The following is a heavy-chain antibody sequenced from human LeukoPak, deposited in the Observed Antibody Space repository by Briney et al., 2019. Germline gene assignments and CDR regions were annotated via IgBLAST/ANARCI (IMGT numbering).Heavy chain of an antibody. CDR1: GFTFNYYW. D-gene: IGHD3-22*01. J-gene: IGHJ4*02. V-gene: IGHV3-7*01. CDR3: ARYTSGYSLEY. Sequence: PGGSLRLSCVASGFTFNYYWMSWVRQAPGKGLEWLANIKKDGTEKNYVDSVEGRFTISRGTAKSTLYLYLNSLRPDDTAVYYCARYTSGYSLEYWGQGALVTVSS. CDR2: IKKDGTEK.